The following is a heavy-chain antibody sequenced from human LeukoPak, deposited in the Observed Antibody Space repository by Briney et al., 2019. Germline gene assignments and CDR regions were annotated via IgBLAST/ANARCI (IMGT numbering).Heavy chain of an antibody. CDR2: IIPIFGAA. V-gene: IGHV1-69*05. CDR1: GGTFSSYA. D-gene: IGHD3-22*01. Sequence: SVKVSCKASGGTFSSYAISWVRQAPGQGLEWMGGIIPIFGAANYAQKFQRRVPINTDESTSTAYMELSSLRSEDTAVYYCARASGNYYDSSGYYRAPPRFDYWGQGTLVTVSS. CDR3: ARASGNYYDSSGYYRAPPRFDY. J-gene: IGHJ4*02.